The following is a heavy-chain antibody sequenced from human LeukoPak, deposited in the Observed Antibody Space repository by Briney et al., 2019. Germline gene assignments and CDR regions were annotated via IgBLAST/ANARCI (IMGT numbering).Heavy chain of an antibody. J-gene: IGHJ3*02. CDR1: GGSIRSSSDY. CDR2: IYYSGST. V-gene: IGHV4-39*07. CDR3: ARRVLGITISHDAFDI. D-gene: IGHD3-9*01. Sequence: SETLSLTCTVSGGSIRSSSDYWGWIRQPPGKGLEWIGSIYYSGSTNYNPSLKSRVTISVATSKNEFSLKLTSVTAADTAVYYCARRVLGITISHDAFDIWGQGTMVTVSS.